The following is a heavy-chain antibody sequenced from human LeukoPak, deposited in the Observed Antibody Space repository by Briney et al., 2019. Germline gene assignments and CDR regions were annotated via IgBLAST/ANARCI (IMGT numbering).Heavy chain of an antibody. V-gene: IGHV3-11*01. Sequence: GGSLRLSCAASGFTFSDYYMSWIRQAPGKGLEWVSYISSSGSTIYYADSVKGRFTISRDNGKNSLYLQMNSLRAEDTAVYYCARIRWDSSGPNFDYWGQGTLVTVSS. CDR2: ISSSGSTI. D-gene: IGHD3-22*01. CDR1: GFTFSDYY. J-gene: IGHJ4*02. CDR3: ARIRWDSSGPNFDY.